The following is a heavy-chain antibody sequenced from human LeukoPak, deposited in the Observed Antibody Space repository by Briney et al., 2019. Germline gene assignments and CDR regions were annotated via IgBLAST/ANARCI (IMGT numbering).Heavy chain of an antibody. D-gene: IGHD3-10*01. J-gene: IGHJ4*02. CDR1: GFTFRIHW. CDR3: AKDPIRHYSGSGESITTYFFDY. CDR2: IKSDGTAT. Sequence: GGSLRLSCAASGFTFRIHWMHWVRQAPGRGLVWVARIKSDGTATTYADPVKGRFTISRDNAKNTLYLQMNSLRAEDTAVYYCAKDPIRHYSGSGESITTYFFDYWGQGTLVTVSS. V-gene: IGHV3-74*01.